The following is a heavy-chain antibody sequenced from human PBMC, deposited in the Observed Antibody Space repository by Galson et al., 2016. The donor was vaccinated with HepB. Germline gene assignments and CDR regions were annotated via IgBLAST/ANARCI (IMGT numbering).Heavy chain of an antibody. CDR2: VGPAGDT. Sequence: SLRLSCAASGFTFSSYDMHWVRQATGKGLEWVSTVGPAGDTYYPGSVKGRFTISRENARNSFYLQINSLRAGDTAVYYCARSLGYSGNSDAFDIWGQGTMVTVSS. CDR1: GFTFSSYD. J-gene: IGHJ3*02. D-gene: IGHD4-23*01. CDR3: ARSLGYSGNSDAFDI. V-gene: IGHV3-13*01.